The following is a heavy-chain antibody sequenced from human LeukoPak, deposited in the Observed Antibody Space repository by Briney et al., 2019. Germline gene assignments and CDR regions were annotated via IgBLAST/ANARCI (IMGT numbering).Heavy chain of an antibody. V-gene: IGHV3-21*01. J-gene: IGHJ4*02. Sequence: PGGSLRLSCAASGFTFSSYTMNWVRQAPGKGLEWVSCITSSSYIYYADSVKGRFTISRDNAKNSLYLQMNSLRAEDTAVYYCARVMVGELDYWGQGTLLTVSS. CDR2: ITSSSYI. CDR1: GFTFSSYT. D-gene: IGHD2-8*01. CDR3: ARVMVGELDY.